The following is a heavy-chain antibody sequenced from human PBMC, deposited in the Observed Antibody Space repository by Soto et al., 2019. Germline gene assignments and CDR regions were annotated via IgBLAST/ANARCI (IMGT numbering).Heavy chain of an antibody. CDR1: GFNFNIYA. Sequence: EVQLLESGGGLVQPGGSLRLSCAASGFNFNIYAMTWVRQAPGKGLEWVSTISRDGDSTYFADSVKGRVTISRDNSKNTLSLQMNSLRAEDTATYFCAKALGNPYYYYYMDVWGTGTTVTVSS. J-gene: IGHJ6*03. CDR2: ISRDGDST. CDR3: AKALGNPYYYYYMDV. V-gene: IGHV3-23*01.